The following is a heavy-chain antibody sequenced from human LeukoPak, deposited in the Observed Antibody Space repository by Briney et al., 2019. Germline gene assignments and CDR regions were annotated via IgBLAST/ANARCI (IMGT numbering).Heavy chain of an antibody. CDR2: IYYSGST. D-gene: IGHD1-1*01. CDR1: GGSISSYY. CDR3: ASTTKSYSMDV. Sequence: PSETLSLTCTVSGGSISSYYWSWIRQPPGKGLEWIGYIYYSGSTNYNPSLKSRVTISVDTSKNQYSLKLSSVTAADTAVYYCASTTKSYSMDVWGQGTTVTVSS. J-gene: IGHJ6*02. V-gene: IGHV4-59*01.